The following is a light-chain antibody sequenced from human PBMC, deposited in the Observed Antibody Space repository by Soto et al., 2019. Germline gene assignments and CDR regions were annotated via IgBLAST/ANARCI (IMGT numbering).Light chain of an antibody. CDR3: QSYDDSLSVHYV. V-gene: IGLV1-40*01. CDR2: GNT. Sequence: QAVVTQPPSVSGAPGQRVTISCTGSSSNIGSTYDVQWYQQLPGTAPKLLIHGNTDRPSGVPDGFSGAKSGTSASLAITGLQADDEADYYCQSYDDSLSVHYVFGTGTKLTVL. CDR1: SSNIGSTYD. J-gene: IGLJ1*01.